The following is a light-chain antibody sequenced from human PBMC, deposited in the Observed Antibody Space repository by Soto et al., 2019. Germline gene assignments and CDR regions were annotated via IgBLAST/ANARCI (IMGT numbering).Light chain of an antibody. CDR2: GNA. V-gene: IGLV1-40*01. Sequence: QSLLTQPPSVSGAPGQRVTISCTGGSSNIGAGYDVHWYRQLPGTAPQLLIYGNADRPSGVPDRFSGSKSGTSASLAITGLQAEDEADYYCQSYDSSLRRYVFGRWTKVTVL. CDR1: SSNIGAGYD. CDR3: QSYDSSLRRYV. J-gene: IGLJ1*01.